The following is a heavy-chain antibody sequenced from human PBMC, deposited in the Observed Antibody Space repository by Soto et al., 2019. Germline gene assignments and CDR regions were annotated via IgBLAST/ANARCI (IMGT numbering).Heavy chain of an antibody. CDR3: ARGQGAAIGDYYYHGMDV. V-gene: IGHV3-73*02. CDR2: IRSRANNFAT. D-gene: IGHD2-2*02. J-gene: IGHJ6*02. Sequence: DVQLVESGGGLVQPGGSLKLSCAASGFIFSGSAIHWVRQASGKGLEWVGRIRSRANNFATSSAASVKGRFTFSRDDSKNTAYLQMNTLKPEDTAVYYCARGQGAAIGDYYYHGMDVWGQGTTVTVSS. CDR1: GFIFSGSA.